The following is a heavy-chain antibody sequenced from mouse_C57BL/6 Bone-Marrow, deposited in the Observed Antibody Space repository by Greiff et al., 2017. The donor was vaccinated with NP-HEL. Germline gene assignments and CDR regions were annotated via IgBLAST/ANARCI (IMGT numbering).Heavy chain of an antibody. CDR3: ARHDYDCYWFAY. CDR2: FYPGSGSI. J-gene: IGHJ3*01. V-gene: IGHV1-62-2*01. CDR1: GYTFTEYT. Sequence: QVQLKESGAELVKPGASVKLSCKASGYTFTEYTIHWVKQRSGQGLEWIGWFYPGSGSIKYNEKFKDKATLTADKSSSTVYMELSRLTSYYSAVYFCARHDYDCYWFAYWGQGTLVTVSA. D-gene: IGHD2-3*01.